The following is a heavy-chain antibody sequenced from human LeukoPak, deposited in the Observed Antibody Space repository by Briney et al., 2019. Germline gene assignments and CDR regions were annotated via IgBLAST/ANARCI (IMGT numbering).Heavy chain of an antibody. CDR2: INTDGSST. CDR3: ACLTGTHFDY. D-gene: IGHD1-20*01. CDR1: GFTFSSYW. Sequence: GGSLRLSCAASGFTFSSYWMHWVRQAPGKGLVWVSRINTDGSSTSYADSVKGRFAISRDNAKNTLYLQMNSLRAEDTAVYYCACLTGTHFDYWGQGTLVTVSS. J-gene: IGHJ4*02. V-gene: IGHV3-74*01.